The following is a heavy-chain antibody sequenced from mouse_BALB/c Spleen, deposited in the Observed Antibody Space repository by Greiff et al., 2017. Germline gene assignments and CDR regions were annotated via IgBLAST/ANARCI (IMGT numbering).Heavy chain of an antibody. CDR1: GYTFTSYW. J-gene: IGHJ2*01. D-gene: IGHD2-1*01. CDR2: INPSTGYT. Sequence: QVQLQQSGAELAKPGASVKMSCKASGYTFTSYWMHWVKQRPGQGLEWIGYINPSTGYTEYNQKFKDKATLTADKSSSTAYMQLSSLTSEDSAVYYCARGGNTLDYWGQGTTLTVSS. CDR3: ARGGNTLDY. V-gene: IGHV1-7*01.